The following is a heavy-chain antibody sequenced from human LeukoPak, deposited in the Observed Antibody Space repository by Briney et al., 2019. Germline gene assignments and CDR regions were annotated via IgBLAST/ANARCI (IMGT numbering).Heavy chain of an antibody. D-gene: IGHD7-27*01. Sequence: ASVKVSCKASGSTFTGYYMHWGRQAPGQGPEWMGWINPNSGGTNYAQKFQGRVTMTRDTSISTAYMEPSRLRSDDTDVYYCARRNWGDAFDIWSQGTMVTVSS. V-gene: IGHV1-2*02. CDR3: ARRNWGDAFDI. CDR2: INPNSGGT. CDR1: GSTFTGYY. J-gene: IGHJ3*02.